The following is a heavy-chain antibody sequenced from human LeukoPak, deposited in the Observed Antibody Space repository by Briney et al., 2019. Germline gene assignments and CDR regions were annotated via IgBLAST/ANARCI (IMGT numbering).Heavy chain of an antibody. J-gene: IGHJ4*02. D-gene: IGHD2-2*01. V-gene: IGHV3-23*01. CDR3: AKDPYGTRYFDY. CDR1: GFTFSSHA. CDR2: LSGSGYNT. Sequence: GGSLRLSCAASGFTFSSHALSWVRQAPGKGLEWVSSLSGSGYNTYYADSVKGRFTISRDNSKNTVYLQMNSLKAEDTAVYYCAKDPYGTRYFDYWGQGTLVTVSS.